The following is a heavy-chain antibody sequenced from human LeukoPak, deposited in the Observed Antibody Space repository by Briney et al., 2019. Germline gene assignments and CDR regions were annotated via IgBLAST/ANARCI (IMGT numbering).Heavy chain of an antibody. CDR1: GGTFSSYA. V-gene: IGHV1-69*05. Sequence: GASVKVSCKASGGTFSSYAISWVRQAPGQGLEWMGVIIPIFGTANYAQKFQGRVTITTDESTSTAYMELSSLRSEDTAVYYCARDPSVYATSNWFDPWGQGTLVTVSS. CDR3: ARDPSVYATSNWFDP. J-gene: IGHJ5*02. D-gene: IGHD2-8*01. CDR2: IIPIFGTA.